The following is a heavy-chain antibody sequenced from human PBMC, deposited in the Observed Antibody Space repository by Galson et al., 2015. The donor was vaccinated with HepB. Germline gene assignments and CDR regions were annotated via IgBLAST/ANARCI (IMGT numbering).Heavy chain of an antibody. V-gene: IGHV2-26*01. CDR2: IFSNGEK. CDR3: ARMRSSGWYGYYYGMDV. Sequence: PALVKPTQTLTLTCTVSGFSLSNARMGVSWIRQPPGKALEWLAHIFSNGEKSYSTSLKSRLTISKDTSNSQLVLTRTNMYPVDTATYYCARMRSSGWYGYYYGMDVWGQGTTVTVSS. D-gene: IGHD6-19*01. J-gene: IGHJ6*02. CDR1: GFSLSNARMG.